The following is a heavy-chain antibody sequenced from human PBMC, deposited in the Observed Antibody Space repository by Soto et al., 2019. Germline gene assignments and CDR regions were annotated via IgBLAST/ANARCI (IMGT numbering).Heavy chain of an antibody. Sequence: GGSLRLSCAASGFTFGDHAMSWVRQAPGKGLEWVSAISGSGGSTYYADSVKGRFTISRDNSKNTLYLQMNSLRAEDTAVYYCAKEVVGAPGYWGQGTLVTVSS. CDR1: GFTFGDHA. V-gene: IGHV3-23*01. D-gene: IGHD1-26*01. J-gene: IGHJ4*02. CDR3: AKEVVGAPGY. CDR2: ISGSGGST.